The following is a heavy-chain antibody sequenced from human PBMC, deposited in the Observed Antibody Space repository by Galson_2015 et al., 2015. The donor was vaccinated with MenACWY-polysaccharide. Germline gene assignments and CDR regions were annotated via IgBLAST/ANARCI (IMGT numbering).Heavy chain of an antibody. V-gene: IGHV4-34*01. CDR3: ARGVGARSRFGL. J-gene: IGHJ5*02. CDR1: GGSFSGYY. Sequence: LSLTCAVYGGSFSGYYWSWIRRPPGKGLEWIGEINHSGSTSCNPSLKSRVTISVDTSKNQFSLILSSVTAADTAVYYCARGVGARSRFGLWGQGTLVTVSS. CDR2: INHSGST. D-gene: IGHD1-26*01.